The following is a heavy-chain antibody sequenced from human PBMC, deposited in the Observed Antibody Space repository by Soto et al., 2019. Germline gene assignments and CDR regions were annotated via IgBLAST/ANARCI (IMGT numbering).Heavy chain of an antibody. CDR2: IYGGGST. D-gene: IGHD2-2*02. Sequence: GGSLRLSCAASGFTVSSSYTSWVRQAPGKGLEWVSVIYGGGSTYYADSVKGRFTVSRDNSKNTLYLQMNSLRDEDTAIYFCAILYLPGHYFDYWGQGTLVTVSS. CDR3: AILYLPGHYFDY. CDR1: GFTVSSSY. V-gene: IGHV3-53*01. J-gene: IGHJ4*02.